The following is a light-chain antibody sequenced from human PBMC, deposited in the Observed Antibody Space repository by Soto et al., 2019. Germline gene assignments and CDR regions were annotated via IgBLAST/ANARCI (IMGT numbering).Light chain of an antibody. CDR1: QGISNY. CDR3: QKYNSAPPWT. Sequence: DIHMTHSSSSLSPPLGDRVTITCRASQGISNYLAWYQQKPGKVPKLLIYAASTLQSGVPSRFSGSGSGTDFTLTITSSQPEDVATYYCQKYNSAPPWTFGPGTKVDIK. J-gene: IGKJ1*01. CDR2: AAS. V-gene: IGKV1-27*01.